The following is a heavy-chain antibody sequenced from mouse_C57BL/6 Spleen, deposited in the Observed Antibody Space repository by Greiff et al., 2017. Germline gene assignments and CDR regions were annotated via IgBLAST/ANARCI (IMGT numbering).Heavy chain of an antibody. CDR1: GYTFTSYW. CDR2: IYPSDSET. J-gene: IGHJ2*01. Sequence: QVQLQQPGAELVRPGSSVKLSCKASGYTFTSYWMDWVKQRPGQGLEWIGNIYPSDSETHYNQKFKDKATLTVDKSSSTAYMQLSSLTSEDSAVYYGARGDYYCGSRKDFDYWGQGTTLTVSS. CDR3: ARGDYYCGSRKDFDY. D-gene: IGHD1-1*01. V-gene: IGHV1-61*01.